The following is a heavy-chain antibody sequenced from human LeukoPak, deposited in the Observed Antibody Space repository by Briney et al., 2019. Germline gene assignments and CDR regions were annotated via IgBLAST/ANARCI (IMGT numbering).Heavy chain of an antibody. CDR1: GFTFSSYG. J-gene: IGHJ4*02. V-gene: IGHV3-30*02. CDR2: IRYDGSNK. D-gene: IGHD2-15*01. CDR3: AYSQVLVAAT. Sequence: QPGGSLRLSCAASGFTFSSYGMHWVRQAPGKGLEWVAFIRYDGSNKYYADSVQGRFTISRDNYKNTLYLQMNSLRAEDTAVYCCAYSQVLVAATWGQGTLVTVSS.